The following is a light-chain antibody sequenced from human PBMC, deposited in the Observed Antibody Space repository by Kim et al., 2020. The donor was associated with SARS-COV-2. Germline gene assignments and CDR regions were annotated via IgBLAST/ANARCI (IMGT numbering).Light chain of an antibody. V-gene: IGLV2-14*01. CDR3: SSYTSRSTPWV. J-gene: IGLJ3*02. CDR1: SSDVGGYNY. Sequence: QSALTQPASVSGSPGQSITISCTGTSSDVGGYNYVSWYQQHPGKAPKLMIYDVSKRHSGVSNRFSGSKSGNTASLTISGLQAEDEADHYCSSYTSRSTPWVFGGGTQLTVL. CDR2: DVS.